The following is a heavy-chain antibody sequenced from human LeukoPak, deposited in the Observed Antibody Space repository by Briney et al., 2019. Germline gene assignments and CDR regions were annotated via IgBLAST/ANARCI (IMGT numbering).Heavy chain of an antibody. CDR3: ATYRQVMLPFES. CDR2: ISGSGGST. V-gene: IGHV3-23*01. Sequence: GGSLRLSCAASVSSYAMSWVRQAPGKGLEWVSAISGSGGSTYYADSVKGRFTISRDNSKNTLYLQMNSQRAEDTAIYYCATYRQVMLPFESWGQGTLVTVSS. J-gene: IGHJ4*02. D-gene: IGHD5-18*01. CDR1: VSSYA.